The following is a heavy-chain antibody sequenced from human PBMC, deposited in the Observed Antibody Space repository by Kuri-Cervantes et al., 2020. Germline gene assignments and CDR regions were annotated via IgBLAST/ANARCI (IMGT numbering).Heavy chain of an antibody. J-gene: IGHJ4*02. V-gene: IGHV1-18*01. CDR3: ARDRIFGVVITDY. D-gene: IGHD3-3*01. Sequence: ASVKVSCKASGGSFNSYGFSWVRQAPGQGLEWMGWISVYTGYTNYAQKFQGRVTMTADTSTSTAYMELRSLRSDDTAVYYCARDRIFGVVITDYWGQGILVTVSS. CDR1: GGSFNSYG. CDR2: ISVYTGYT.